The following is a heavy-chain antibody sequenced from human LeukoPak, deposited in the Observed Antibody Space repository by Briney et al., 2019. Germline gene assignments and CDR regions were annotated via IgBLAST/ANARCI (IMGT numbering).Heavy chain of an antibody. Sequence: GGSLRLSCAASGFTFSSYSMNWVRQAPGKGLEWVSYISSSSSTIYYADSAKGRFTISRDNAKNSLYLQMNSLRDEYTAVYYCARDHSLYGDFLDYWGQGTLVTVSS. J-gene: IGHJ4*02. CDR3: ARDHSLYGDFLDY. V-gene: IGHV3-48*02. CDR2: ISSSSSTI. D-gene: IGHD4-17*01. CDR1: GFTFSSYS.